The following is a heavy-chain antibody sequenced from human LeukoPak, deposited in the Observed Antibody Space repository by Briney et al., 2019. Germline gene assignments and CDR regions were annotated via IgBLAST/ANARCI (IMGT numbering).Heavy chain of an antibody. V-gene: IGHV1-2*04. D-gene: IGHD2-2*01. CDR1: GYTFTGYY. J-gene: IGHJ4*02. Sequence: ASVKVSCKASGYTFTGYYMHWVRQDPGQGLEWMGWINPNSGGTYSAQKFQGWVTMTRDTSISTAYMELSRLPSDDTAVYYCARDNALYCSSTTCLFDYWGQGTLVTVSS. CDR2: INPNSGGT. CDR3: ARDNALYCSSTTCLFDY.